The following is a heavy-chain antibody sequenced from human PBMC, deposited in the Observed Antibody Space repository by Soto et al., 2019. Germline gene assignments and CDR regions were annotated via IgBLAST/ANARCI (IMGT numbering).Heavy chain of an antibody. J-gene: IGHJ4*02. CDR2: INHSGST. D-gene: IGHD5-12*01. CDR3: ASGRDGYRVAAY. CDR1: GGSFSGYY. V-gene: IGHV4-34*01. Sequence: SETLSLTCAVYGGSFSGYYWSWIRQPPGKGLEWIGEINHSGSTNYNPSLKSRVTISVDTSKNQFSLKLSSVTAADTAVYYCASGRDGYRVAAYWAQGTPVTVSS.